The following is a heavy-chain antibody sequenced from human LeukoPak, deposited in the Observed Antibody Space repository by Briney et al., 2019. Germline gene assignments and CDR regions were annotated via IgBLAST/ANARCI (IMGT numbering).Heavy chain of an antibody. V-gene: IGHV1-2*02. CDR1: AYTFTGYY. J-gene: IGHJ6*02. D-gene: IGHD1-26*01. CDR3: ARDLIVGTYYYYGMDV. Sequence: ASVKVSCKASAYTFTGYYMHWVRQAPGQGLEWMGWINPNSGGTNYAQKFQGRVTMTRDTSISTAYMELSRLRSDDTAVYYCARDLIVGTYYYYGMDVWGQGTTVTVSS. CDR2: INPNSGGT.